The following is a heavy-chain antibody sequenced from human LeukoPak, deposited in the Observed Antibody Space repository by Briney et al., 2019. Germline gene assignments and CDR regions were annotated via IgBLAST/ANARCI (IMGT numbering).Heavy chain of an antibody. Sequence: GGSLRLSCAASGFSFRDYGMHWVRQAPGKGLEWVAVIWYDGSNKYYADSVKGRFTISRDNSKNTLYLQMNSLRAEDTAVYYCARATGRKDAFDIWGQGTMVTVSS. CDR1: GFSFRDYG. D-gene: IGHD3-3*01. CDR2: IWYDGSNK. J-gene: IGHJ3*02. V-gene: IGHV3-33*01. CDR3: ARATGRKDAFDI.